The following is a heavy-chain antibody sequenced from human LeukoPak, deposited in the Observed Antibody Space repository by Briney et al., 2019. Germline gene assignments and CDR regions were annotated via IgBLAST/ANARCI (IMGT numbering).Heavy chain of an antibody. Sequence: SETLSLTCVVSGYSISSVYYWGWIRQPPGKGLEWIGSISHSGSTYYNPSLKSRVTISVDTSKNQFSLKLSSVTAADAAVYYCARDWTSNIGYWGQGTLVTVSS. J-gene: IGHJ4*02. V-gene: IGHV4-38-2*02. D-gene: IGHD3/OR15-3a*01. CDR2: ISHSGST. CDR3: ARDWTSNIGY. CDR1: GYSISSVYY.